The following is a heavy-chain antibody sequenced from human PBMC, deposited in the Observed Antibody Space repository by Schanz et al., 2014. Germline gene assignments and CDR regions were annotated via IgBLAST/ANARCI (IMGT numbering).Heavy chain of an antibody. J-gene: IGHJ5*02. CDR3: AREKGHGYSGFS. CDR1: LSPFTAYF. CDR2: INPNTGGT. D-gene: IGHD5-12*01. V-gene: IGHV1-2*06. Sequence: VLLVQSCSQVTPRGASVPFSFNSSLSPFTAYFIHWVRQAPGQGLEWMGRINPNTGGTNFAQKFQGRVTMTRDTSITTAYMDLSGLTSDDTAVYYCAREKGHGYSGFSWGQGTLLAVSS.